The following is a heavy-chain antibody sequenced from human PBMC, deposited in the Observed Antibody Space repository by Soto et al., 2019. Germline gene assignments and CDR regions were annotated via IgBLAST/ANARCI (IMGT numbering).Heavy chain of an antibody. CDR2: FDPEDGET. Sequence: ASVKVSCEVSGNTLTESSMHWARQAPGKGIEWMGGFDPEDGETIYAQKFQGRVTMTEDTSTDTDYMELSSLRSEDTAVYYCATPQPYCPESQWDRPQRAFDIRAQRTTVPVS. CDR3: ATPQPYCPESQWDRPQRAFDI. D-gene: IGHD1-26*01. V-gene: IGHV1-24*01. J-gene: IGHJ3*02. CDR1: GNTLTESS.